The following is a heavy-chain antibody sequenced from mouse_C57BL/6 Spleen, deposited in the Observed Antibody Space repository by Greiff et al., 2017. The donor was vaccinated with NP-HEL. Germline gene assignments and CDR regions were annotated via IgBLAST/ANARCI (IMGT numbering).Heavy chain of an antibody. J-gene: IGHJ2*01. Sequence: EVHLVESGGGLVKPGGSLKLSCAASGFTFSSYAMSWVRQTPEKRLEWVATISDGGSYTYYPDNVKGRFTISRDNAKNNLYLQMSHLKSEDTAMYYCARDGGAVYYFDYWGQGTTLTVSS. CDR1: GFTFSSYA. V-gene: IGHV5-4*01. CDR2: ISDGGSYT. CDR3: ARDGGAVYYFDY.